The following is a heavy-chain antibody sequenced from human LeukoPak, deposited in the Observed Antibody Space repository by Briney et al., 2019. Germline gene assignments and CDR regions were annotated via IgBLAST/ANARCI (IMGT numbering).Heavy chain of an antibody. V-gene: IGHV4-59*12. CDR2: IYYSGST. J-gene: IGHJ5*02. CDR1: GGSISSYY. CDR3: ARCSSWYNWFDP. D-gene: IGHD6-13*01. Sequence: SETLSLTCTVSGGSISSYYWSWIRQPPGKGLEWIGYIYYSGSTYYNPSLKSRVTISVDTSKNQFSLKLSSVTAADTAVYYCARCSSWYNWFDPWGQGTLVTVSS.